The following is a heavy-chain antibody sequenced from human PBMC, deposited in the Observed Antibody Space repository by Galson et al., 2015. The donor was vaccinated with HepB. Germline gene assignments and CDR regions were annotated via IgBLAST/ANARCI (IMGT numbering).Heavy chain of an antibody. CDR3: ATGFKLAGAA. Sequence: SLRLSCAASGFTFSSFAMSWVRQPPGKGLEWVSSISKSATVTYYVDSVKGRFTISRDDSKSTLYLQMNGLRAEDTAIYYCATGFKLAGAAWGQGTLVTVPS. CDR1: GFTFSSFA. D-gene: IGHD6-19*01. CDR2: ISKSATVT. J-gene: IGHJ5*02. V-gene: IGHV3-23*01.